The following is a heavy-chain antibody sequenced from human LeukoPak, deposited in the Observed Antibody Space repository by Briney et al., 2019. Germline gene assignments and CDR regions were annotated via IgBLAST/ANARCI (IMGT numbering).Heavy chain of an antibody. V-gene: IGHV3-7*01. CDR2: IKQDGSEK. CDR1: GFTVSNNY. J-gene: IGHJ4*02. CDR3: ASFSGCLYY. D-gene: IGHD6-19*01. Sequence: GGSLRLSCAASGFTVSNNYMSWVRRAPGKGLEWVANIKQDGSEKYYVDSVKGRFTISRDNAKNSLYLQMNSLRAEDTAVYYCASFSGCLYYWGQGTLVTVSS.